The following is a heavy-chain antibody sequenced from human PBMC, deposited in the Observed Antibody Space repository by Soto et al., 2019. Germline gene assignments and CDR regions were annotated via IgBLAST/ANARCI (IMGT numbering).Heavy chain of an antibody. Sequence: GESLKISCAASGFTFSSYGMHWVRQAPGKGLEWVAVISYDGSNKYYADSVKGRFTISRDNSKNTLYLQMNSLRAEDTAVYYCAKDGTRHMYSVTRGYMDVWGKGTTVTVSS. CDR1: GFTFSSYG. CDR3: AKDGTRHMYSVTRGYMDV. J-gene: IGHJ6*03. D-gene: IGHD4-17*01. CDR2: ISYDGSNK. V-gene: IGHV3-30*18.